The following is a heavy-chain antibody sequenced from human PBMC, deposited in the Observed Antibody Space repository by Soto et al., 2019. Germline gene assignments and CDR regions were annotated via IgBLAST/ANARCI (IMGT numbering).Heavy chain of an antibody. CDR2: ISAHNGNT. CDR3: ARGRYGDY. Sequence: QVHLVQSGAEVKKPGASVTVSCKGSGYGFTTYGITWVRQAPGQGLEWMAWISAHNGNTNYAQKLQGRVTVTRDTSTSTAYMELRSLRSDDTAVYYCARGRYGDYLGQGALVTVSS. CDR1: GYGFTTYG. V-gene: IGHV1-18*01. J-gene: IGHJ4*02. D-gene: IGHD1-1*01.